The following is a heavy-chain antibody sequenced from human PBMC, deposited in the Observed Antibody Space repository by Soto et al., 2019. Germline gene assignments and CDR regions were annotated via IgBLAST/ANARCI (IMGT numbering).Heavy chain of an antibody. CDR2: IRSKTNSYAT. J-gene: IGHJ6*02. D-gene: IGHD2-15*01. CDR3: TSPCSGGSCYAEHYYYGMDV. CDR1: GFTFSSSA. Sequence: EVQLVESGGGLVQPGGSLRLSCAASGFTFSSSAMHWVRQASGKGLEWVGRIRSKTNSYATAYAASVKGRFTISRDDSKNTAYLQMNSLKTEDTAVYYCTSPCSGGSCYAEHYYYGMDVWGQGTTVTVSS. V-gene: IGHV3-73*01.